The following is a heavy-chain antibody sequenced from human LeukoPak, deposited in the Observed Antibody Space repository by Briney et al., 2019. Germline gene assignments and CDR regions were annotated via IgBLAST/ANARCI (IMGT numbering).Heavy chain of an antibody. CDR2: INPNSGGT. V-gene: IGHV1-2*02. CDR1: GYTFTSYA. J-gene: IGHJ4*02. Sequence: ASVKVSCKASGYTFTSYAMNWVRQAPGQGLEWMGWINPNSGGTNYAEKFQGRVTMTRDTSISTAYMELSRLTSDDTAVYYCARGTGSGGRQVGLHYWGQGTLVTVSS. D-gene: IGHD4-23*01. CDR3: ARGTGSGGRQVGLHY.